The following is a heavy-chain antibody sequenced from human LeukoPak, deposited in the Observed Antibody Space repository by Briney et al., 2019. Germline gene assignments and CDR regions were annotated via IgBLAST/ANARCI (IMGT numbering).Heavy chain of an antibody. D-gene: IGHD6-13*01. CDR2: INWNGGST. CDR1: GFTFDDYG. CDR3: ARGTLKAAATDFDY. V-gene: IGHV3-20*04. J-gene: IGHJ4*02. Sequence: GGSLRLSCAASGFTFDDYGMSWVRQAPGKGLEWVSGINWNGGSTGYADSVKGRFTISRDNAKNSLYLQMNSLGAEDTALYYCARGTLKAAATDFDYWGQGTLVTVSS.